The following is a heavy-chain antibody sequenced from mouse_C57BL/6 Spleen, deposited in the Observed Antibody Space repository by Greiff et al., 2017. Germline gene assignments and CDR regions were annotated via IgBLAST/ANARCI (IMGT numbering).Heavy chain of an antibody. J-gene: IGHJ2*01. CDR3: ARRYYGSSWYYFDY. Sequence: EVQLQQSGPELVKPGASVKISCKASGYSFTGYYVNWVKQSPEKSLEWIGEINPSTGGSTHNQKFKAKATLTVDKSSSTAYMQLKSLTSEDSAVYHCARRYYGSSWYYFDYWGQGTTLTVSS. V-gene: IGHV1-42*01. CDR2: INPSTGGS. CDR1: GYSFTGYY. D-gene: IGHD1-1*01.